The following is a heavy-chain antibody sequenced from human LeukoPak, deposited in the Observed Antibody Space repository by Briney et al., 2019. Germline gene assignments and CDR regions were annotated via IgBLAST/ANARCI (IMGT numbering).Heavy chain of an antibody. CDR1: GFSFGDDA. D-gene: IGHD4-17*01. CDR3: SRGLHDYGDSNYYFDQ. V-gene: IGHV3-49*03. CDR2: IRKKGYGETT. Sequence: PGRSLRLSCTASGFSFGDDAWSWFRQAPGRGLEFVSFIRKKGYGETTDYAASVRGRFTISRDDAKSTAYLQMNSLEIEDTALYYCSRGLHDYGDSNYYFDQWGQGTQVTVSS. J-gene: IGHJ4*02.